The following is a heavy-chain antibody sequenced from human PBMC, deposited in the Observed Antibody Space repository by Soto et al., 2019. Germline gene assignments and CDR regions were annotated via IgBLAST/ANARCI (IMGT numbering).Heavy chain of an antibody. D-gene: IGHD2-21*01. Sequence: QVQLVQSGAEVKKPGSSVKVSCKDSGGTFSTYSMFWVRQAPGQGLEWMGRIIPMLGVRNYAQRFQDTIAIIAHKSTATVHMELSSLRSEDTALYYCTIGSWSGEVFDIWGQGTMVTVSS. V-gene: IGHV1-69*02. CDR2: IIPMLGVR. J-gene: IGHJ3*02. CDR3: TIGSWSGEVFDI. CDR1: GGTFSTYS.